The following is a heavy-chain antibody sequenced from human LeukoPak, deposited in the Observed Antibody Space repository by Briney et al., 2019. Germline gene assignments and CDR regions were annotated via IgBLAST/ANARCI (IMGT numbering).Heavy chain of an antibody. CDR2: ISGFGGST. CDR1: GFTFNNYA. Sequence: GGSLRLSCAASGFTFNNYAMNWVRQAPGKGLEWVSGISGFGGSTYYAPSVKGRLTISRDNFGNMLYLHLDSLRVEDTAIYYCARRSGSSWSSFDYGGQGALVTVSS. V-gene: IGHV3-23*01. CDR3: ARRSGSSWSSFDY. J-gene: IGHJ4*02. D-gene: IGHD6-13*01.